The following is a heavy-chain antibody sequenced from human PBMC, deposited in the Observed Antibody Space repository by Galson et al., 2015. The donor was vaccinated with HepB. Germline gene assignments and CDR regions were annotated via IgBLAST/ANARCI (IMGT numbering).Heavy chain of an antibody. D-gene: IGHD3-10*01. V-gene: IGHV4-39*07. Sequence: ETLSLTCTVSGSSISSTSFYWGWIRQPPGKGLEWIGSVYNTGRTHYNPSLKSRVTISVDTSKNEFSLKLSPVTAADTAIYYCASDVSGGWPMDYWGQGTLVTVSS. CDR2: VYNTGRT. CDR1: GSSISSTSFY. J-gene: IGHJ4*02. CDR3: ASDVSGGWPMDY.